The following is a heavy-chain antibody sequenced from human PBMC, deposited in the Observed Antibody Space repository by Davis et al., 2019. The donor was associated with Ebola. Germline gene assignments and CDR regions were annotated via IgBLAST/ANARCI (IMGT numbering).Heavy chain of an antibody. CDR1: GFTFSSYG. D-gene: IGHD3-3*01. CDR2: IWYDGSNK. Sequence: GESLKISCAASGFTFSSYGMHWVRQAPGKGLEWVAVIWYDGSNKYYADSVKGRFTISRDNSKNTLYLQMNSLRAEDTAVYYCARDSSPFGVVIGSKYYYYYYGMDVWGQGTTVTVSS. CDR3: ARDSSPFGVVIGSKYYYYYYGMDV. J-gene: IGHJ6*02. V-gene: IGHV3-33*01.